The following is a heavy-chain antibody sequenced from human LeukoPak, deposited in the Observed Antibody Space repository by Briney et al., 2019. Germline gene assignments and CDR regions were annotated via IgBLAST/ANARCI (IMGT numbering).Heavy chain of an antibody. CDR3: ARLNALLITIFGVAYNWFDP. D-gene: IGHD3-3*01. Sequence: SETLSLTCAVYGGSFSGYYWSWIRQPPGKGLEWIGEINHSGSTNYNPSLKSRVTISVDTSKNQFSLKLSSVTAADTAVYYYARLNALLITIFGVAYNWFDPWGQGTLVTVSS. V-gene: IGHV4-34*01. CDR2: INHSGST. CDR1: GGSFSGYY. J-gene: IGHJ5*02.